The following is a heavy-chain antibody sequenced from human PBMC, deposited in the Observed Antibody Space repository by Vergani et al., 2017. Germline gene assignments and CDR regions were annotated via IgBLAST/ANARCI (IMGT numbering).Heavy chain of an antibody. V-gene: IGHV3-30*02. CDR1: GFTFTNYG. CDR2: TRYDGIVE. D-gene: IGHD2-15*01. J-gene: IGHJ4*02. CDR3: ATAGAAYCRGASCYDFFEY. Sequence: QVQLVESGGGVVQPGGSLRLSCAASGFTFTNYGMHWVRQAPGKGLEWVAFTRYDGIVEYYGDSVRGRFTIYRDNSKNTLYLQMNRLRPEDTAVYYCATAGAAYCRGASCYDFFEYWGQGTLFTVAS.